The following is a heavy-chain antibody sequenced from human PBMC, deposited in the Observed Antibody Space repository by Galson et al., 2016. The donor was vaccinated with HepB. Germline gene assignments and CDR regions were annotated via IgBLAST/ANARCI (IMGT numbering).Heavy chain of an antibody. D-gene: IGHD3-10*01. Sequence: SLRLSCAASGFTFSSYWMHWVRQAPGKGLVWVSRITSDGSSTSYADSVKGRFTISRDNARDTLYLQMDSLRAEDMAVYYCASGPSGSGWGSFDSWGQGTLVTVSS. CDR2: ITSDGSST. CDR3: ASGPSGSGWGSFDS. CDR1: GFTFSSYW. J-gene: IGHJ4*02. V-gene: IGHV3-74*01.